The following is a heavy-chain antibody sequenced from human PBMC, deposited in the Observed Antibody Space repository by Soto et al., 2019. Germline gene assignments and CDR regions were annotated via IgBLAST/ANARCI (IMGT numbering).Heavy chain of an antibody. V-gene: IGHV3-30-3*01. CDR2: ISYDGSNK. CDR3: ARVRRVGAPDAFEI. D-gene: IGHD1-26*01. CDR1: GFTFSSYA. J-gene: IGHJ3*02. Sequence: QVQLVESGGGVVQPGRSLRLSCAASGFTFSSYAMHWVRQAPGKGLEWVAVISYDGSNKYYADSVKGRFTISRDNSKNRLYLEMNSLRPEDTAVYYCARVRRVGAPDAFEIWGQGTMVTVSS.